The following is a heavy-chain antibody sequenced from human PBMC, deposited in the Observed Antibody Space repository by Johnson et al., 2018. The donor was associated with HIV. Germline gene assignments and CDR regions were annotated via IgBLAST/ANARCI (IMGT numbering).Heavy chain of an antibody. CDR2: IGTAGDT. CDR1: GFTFSSYD. V-gene: IGHV3-13*01. J-gene: IGHJ3*02. Sequence: VQLVESGGGLVQPGGSLRLSCAASGFTFSSYDMHWVRQATGKGLEWVSAIGTAGDTYYPDSVKGRFTISRDNSKNTLYLQMNSLRAEDTAVYYCATFPPGPAANAFDIWGQGTMVTVSS. D-gene: IGHD2-2*01. CDR3: ATFPPGPAANAFDI.